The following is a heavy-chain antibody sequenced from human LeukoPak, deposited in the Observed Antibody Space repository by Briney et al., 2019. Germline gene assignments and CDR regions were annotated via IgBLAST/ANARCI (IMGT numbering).Heavy chain of an antibody. CDR3: AKGTVGAYEIDY. V-gene: IGHV3-30*02. D-gene: IGHD1-26*01. CDR2: IRYDGNNK. CDR1: GFTFSSYG. Sequence: GGSLRLSCAASGFTFSSYGLHWVRQAPGRGLECVAFIRYDGNNKYYADSVKGRFTISRDNSKNTLYLQMNSLRTEDTAVYYCAKGTVGAYEIDYWGQGTLVTVSS. J-gene: IGHJ4*02.